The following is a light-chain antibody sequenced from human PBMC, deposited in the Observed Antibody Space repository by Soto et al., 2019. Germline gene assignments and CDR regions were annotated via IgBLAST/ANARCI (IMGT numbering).Light chain of an antibody. CDR3: QQYNTYSPLT. CDR1: QSISSW. Sequence: DIQMTQSPSTLSASVGDRVTITCRASQSISSWLAWYQQKPGKAPKVLIYKASSLESGVPSRFSGSGSGTVFTLTISSLQPDDFATYYCQQYNTYSPLTFGGGTKVEIK. J-gene: IGKJ4*01. CDR2: KAS. V-gene: IGKV1-5*03.